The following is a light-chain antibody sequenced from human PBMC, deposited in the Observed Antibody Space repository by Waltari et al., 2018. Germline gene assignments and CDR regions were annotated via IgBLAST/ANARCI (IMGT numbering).Light chain of an antibody. CDR3: AAWDDSLSGRV. V-gene: IGLV1-47*01. J-gene: IGLJ3*02. CDR1: RSNIGSNY. CDR2: RNN. Sequence: QSVLTQPPSASGTPGQRVTISCSGSRSNIGSNYVYWYQQLPGTAPKLRIYRNNQRPSGAPDRFSGSKSGTSASLAISGLRSEDEADYYCAAWDDSLSGRVFGGGTKVTVL.